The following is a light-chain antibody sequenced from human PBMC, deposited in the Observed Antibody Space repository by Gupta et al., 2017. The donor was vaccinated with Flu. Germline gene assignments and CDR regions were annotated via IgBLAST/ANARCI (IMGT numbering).Light chain of an antibody. CDR1: KLGNKY. V-gene: IGLV3-1*01. J-gene: IGLJ2*01. CDR3: QAWDTSTVV. CDR2: KDT. Sequence: PGQTARITCSGDKLGNKYACWYQQKPGQSLWRAIYKDTKRPPGIPERFSGSNSGNKATLTISGTQAVDEDYYYCQAWDTSTVVCGGGTKLT.